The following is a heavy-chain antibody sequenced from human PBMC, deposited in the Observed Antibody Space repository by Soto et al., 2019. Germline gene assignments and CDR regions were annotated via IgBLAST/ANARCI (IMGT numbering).Heavy chain of an antibody. CDR1: GGTFSRNA. CDR3: ARSRAAAPPSVGMDV. J-gene: IGHJ6*02. D-gene: IGHD6-13*01. Sequence: SVKVSCKASGGTFSRNAISWVRQAPGQGLEWMGGIIPFFHATNYAQKFQGRVTITADESTSIVFMEMSSLRFEDTAVYYCARSRAAAPPSVGMDVWGQGTTVTVSS. V-gene: IGHV1-69*13. CDR2: IIPFFHAT.